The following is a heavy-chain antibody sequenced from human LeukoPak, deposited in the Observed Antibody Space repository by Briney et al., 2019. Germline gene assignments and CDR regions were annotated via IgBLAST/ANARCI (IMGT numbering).Heavy chain of an antibody. Sequence: SCKASGGTFNSYAISWIRQPPGKGLEWIGGIYYSGSTYYNPSLKSRVTISVDTSKNQFSLKLSSVTAADTSVYYCAYSGYYYGSGSYTDYYYNYTDVWGKGTTVTVSS. CDR1: GGTFNSYAI. D-gene: IGHD3-10*01. J-gene: IGHJ6*03. CDR3: AYSGYYYGSGSYTDYYYNYTDV. CDR2: IYYSGST. V-gene: IGHV4-59*05.